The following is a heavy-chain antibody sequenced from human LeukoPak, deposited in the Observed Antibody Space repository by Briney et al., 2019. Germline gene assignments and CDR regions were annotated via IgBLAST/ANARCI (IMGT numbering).Heavy chain of an antibody. CDR1: GFSFSSTA. J-gene: IGHJ4*02. D-gene: IGHD6-13*01. V-gene: IGHV3-23*01. CDR3: AKKTPGTYPFDY. CDR2: SGTDRDT. Sequence: GGSLRLSCAASGFSFSSTAMNWVRQASGKGLEWVSASGTDRDTYYADSVQGRFTISRDNSRNTLYLQMTSLRADDTAVYYCAKKTPGTYPFDYWGQGTLVTVSP.